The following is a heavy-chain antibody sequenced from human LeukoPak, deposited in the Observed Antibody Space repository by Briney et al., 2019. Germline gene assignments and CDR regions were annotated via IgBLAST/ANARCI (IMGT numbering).Heavy chain of an antibody. D-gene: IGHD4-17*01. V-gene: IGHV1-69*04. CDR3: ARDLRSYYCYGMDV. J-gene: IGHJ6*02. CDR1: GGTFSSYA. Sequence: SVKVSCKASGGTFSSYAISWVRQATGQGLEWMGRIIPILGIANYAQKFQGRVTITADKSTSTAYMELSSLRSEDTAVYYCARDLRSYYCYGMDVWGQGTTVTVSS. CDR2: IIPILGIA.